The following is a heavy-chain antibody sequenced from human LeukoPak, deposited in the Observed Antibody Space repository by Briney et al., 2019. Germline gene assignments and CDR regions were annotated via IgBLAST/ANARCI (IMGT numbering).Heavy chain of an antibody. D-gene: IGHD1-1*01. V-gene: IGHV3-53*01. J-gene: IGHJ6*02. CDR1: GFTVSRNY. CDR2: TYSDGST. Sequence: GGSLRLSCAASGFTVSRNYMSWVRQAPGKGLEWVSLTYSDGSTSYTESVKGRFTISRDNSKNTLSLQLNSLRAEDTAVYYCARDGGSSTKEPTGGEYYYGPDVWGQGTTVTVSS. CDR3: ARDGGSSTKEPTGGEYYYGPDV.